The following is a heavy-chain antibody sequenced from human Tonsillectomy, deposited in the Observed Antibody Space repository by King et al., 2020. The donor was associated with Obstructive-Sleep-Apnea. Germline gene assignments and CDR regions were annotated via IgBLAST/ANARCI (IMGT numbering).Heavy chain of an antibody. V-gene: IGHV4-59*01. J-gene: IGHJ2*01. CDR1: GGSISSYY. CDR3: VRGSYYWYFDL. Sequence: VQLQESGPGLVKPSETLSLTCIVSGGSISSYYWSWIRQPPGKGLEWIGYICYSGSTNYNPTLKSRVTISVDTSKNQFSLKLSSVTAADTAVYYCVRGSYYWYFDLWGRGTLVTVSS. CDR2: ICYSGST. D-gene: IGHD1-26*01.